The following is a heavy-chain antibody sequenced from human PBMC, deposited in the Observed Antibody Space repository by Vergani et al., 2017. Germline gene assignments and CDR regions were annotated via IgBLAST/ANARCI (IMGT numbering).Heavy chain of an antibody. V-gene: IGHV4-59*01. CDR1: GGSISSYY. CDR3: AGAEPGEWELPYYFDY. Sequence: QVQLQESGPGLVKPSETLSLTCTVSGGSISSYYWSWIRQPPGKGLEWIGYIYYSGSTNYNPSLKSRVSISVDTSNNPFSLKLSSVTAADTAVYYCAGAEPGEWELPYYFDYWGQGTLVTVSS. CDR2: IYYSGST. J-gene: IGHJ4*02. D-gene: IGHD1-26*01.